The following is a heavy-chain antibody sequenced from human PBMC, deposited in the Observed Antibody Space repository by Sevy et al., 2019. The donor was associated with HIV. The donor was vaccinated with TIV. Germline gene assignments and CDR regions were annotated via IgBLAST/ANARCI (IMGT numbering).Heavy chain of an antibody. D-gene: IGHD3-22*01. J-gene: IGHJ4*02. V-gene: IGHV3-74*01. CDR1: QFSFTHYW. CDR3: ARAPLLYYDDSGGPY. Sequence: GGSLRLSCAASQFSFTHYWMHWVRQGPGKGLMWVSRINSDGSSVRYADSVKGRFIISRDNAKNTLHLQMNSLRAEDTAIYYCARAPLLYYDDSGGPYWGQRTLVTVSS. CDR2: INSDGSSV.